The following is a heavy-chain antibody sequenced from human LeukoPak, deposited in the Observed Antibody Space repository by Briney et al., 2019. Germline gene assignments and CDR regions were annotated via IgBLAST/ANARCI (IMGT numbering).Heavy chain of an antibody. Sequence: GGSLRLSCAASGFTFSSYEMNWVRQAPGKGLEWVSYISSSGSTIYYADSVKGRFTISRDNAKNSLYLQMNSLRAEDTAVYYCARWAGAILTDYWGQGTLVTVSS. CDR3: ARWAGAILTDY. V-gene: IGHV3-48*03. J-gene: IGHJ4*02. CDR2: ISSSGSTI. CDR1: GFTFSSYE. D-gene: IGHD1-26*01.